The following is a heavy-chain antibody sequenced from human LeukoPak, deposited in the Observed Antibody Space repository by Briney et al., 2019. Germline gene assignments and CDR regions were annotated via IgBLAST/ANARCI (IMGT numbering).Heavy chain of an antibody. J-gene: IGHJ4*02. V-gene: IGHV5-51*01. D-gene: IGHD2/OR15-2a*01. CDR2: IYPGDSDT. CDR1: GYSFSSYW. CDR3: ARGEYYSDY. Sequence: GESLKISCEGAGYSFSSYWIGWGRQVPGKGVEWMGIIYPGDSDTRYSPSFQGQVTISVDKSISTACLQRSSLKASDTAMYYCARGEYYSDYWGQGTLVTVSS.